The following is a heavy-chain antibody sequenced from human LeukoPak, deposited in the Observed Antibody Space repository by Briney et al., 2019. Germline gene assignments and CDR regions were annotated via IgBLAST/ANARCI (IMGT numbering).Heavy chain of an antibody. Sequence: GGSLRLSWAASGFTFSNYGIHWVRQAPGKGLEWVAVIWYDGSNKYYADSVKGRFTISRDNSKNTLYLQVNSLRAEDTAVYYCAREMSGGFDIWGQGTMVTVSS. CDR1: GFTFSNYG. CDR2: IWYDGSNK. D-gene: IGHD2-15*01. J-gene: IGHJ3*02. CDR3: AREMSGGFDI. V-gene: IGHV3-33*01.